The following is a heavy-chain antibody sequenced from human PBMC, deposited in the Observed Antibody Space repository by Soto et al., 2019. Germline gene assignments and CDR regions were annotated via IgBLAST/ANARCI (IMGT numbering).Heavy chain of an antibody. CDR2: ISYDGSNK. V-gene: IGHV3-30*18. CDR3: AKERRCSSTSCRYFDY. CDR1: GFTFSSYG. D-gene: IGHD2-2*01. J-gene: IGHJ4*02. Sequence: GGSLRLSCAASGFTFSSYGMHWVRQAPGKGLEWVAVISYDGSNKYYADSVKGRFTISRDNSKNTLYLQMNSLRAEDTAVYYCAKERRCSSTSCRYFDYWGQGTLVTVSS.